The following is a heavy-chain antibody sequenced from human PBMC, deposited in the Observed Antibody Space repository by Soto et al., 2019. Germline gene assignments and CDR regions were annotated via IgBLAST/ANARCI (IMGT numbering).Heavy chain of an antibody. CDR1: GGSISSYY. CDR2: INHSGSA. Sequence: LTCTVSGGSISSYYWSWIRQPPGKGLQWIGQINHSGSASYNPSLKSRVTISVHTSNSQFSLELSSVTAADTAVYYCARGLITGSHYSGGWYYFDSWGQGTQVTVSS. CDR3: ARGLITGSHYSGGWYYFDS. J-gene: IGHJ4*02. D-gene: IGHD6-19*01. V-gene: IGHV4-34*01.